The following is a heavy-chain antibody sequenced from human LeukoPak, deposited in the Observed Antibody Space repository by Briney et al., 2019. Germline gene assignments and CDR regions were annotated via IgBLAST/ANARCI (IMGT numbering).Heavy chain of an antibody. CDR2: VGYDESIK. CDR1: GFSFSSFG. V-gene: IGHV3-33*01. J-gene: IGHJ6*02. D-gene: IGHD2-15*01. Sequence: GGSLRLSCAASGFSFSSFGMHWVRKAPGGGLEWVTIVGYDESIKYYADSVKDRFTISRDNSKNTVHLQMNSLRAEDTAVYYCARGSGGYQYLMDVWGQGATVIVSS. CDR3: ARGSGGYQYLMDV.